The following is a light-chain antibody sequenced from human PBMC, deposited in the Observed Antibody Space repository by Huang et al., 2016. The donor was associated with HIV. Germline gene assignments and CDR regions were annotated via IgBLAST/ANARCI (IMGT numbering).Light chain of an antibody. Sequence: DIVMTQSPDSLAVSLGERATINCKSSQSLLYGSNNKNYLAWYQQKSGQAPKLLIYWASIRESGVPDRFRGSGSGTDFTLAIDSVQAEDVAFYFCQQYYSPPLTFGQGTKVEIK. CDR1: QSLLYGSNNKNY. CDR2: WAS. V-gene: IGKV4-1*01. J-gene: IGKJ1*01. CDR3: QQYYSPPLT.